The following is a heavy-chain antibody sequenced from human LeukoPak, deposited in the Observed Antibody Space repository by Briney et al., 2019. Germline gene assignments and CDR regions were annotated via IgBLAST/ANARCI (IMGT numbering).Heavy chain of an antibody. CDR3: ARGGKIALAGTRSSQYFQH. Sequence: PGGSLRLSCAASGFTFSSYGMDWVRQAPGKGLEWVTFIRYDGSNKYYADSVKGRFTISRDNSKNTLYLQMNSLRPEDTAVYYCARGGKIALAGTRSSQYFQHWGQGTLVTVSS. J-gene: IGHJ1*01. V-gene: IGHV3-30*02. D-gene: IGHD6-19*01. CDR1: GFTFSSYG. CDR2: IRYDGSNK.